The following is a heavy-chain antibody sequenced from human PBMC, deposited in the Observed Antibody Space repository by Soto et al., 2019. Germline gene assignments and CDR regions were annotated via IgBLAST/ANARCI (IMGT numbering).Heavy chain of an antibody. D-gene: IGHD3-16*02. Sequence: PGGSLRLSCAASGFTFSSYAMSWVRQAPGKGLEWVSAISGSGGSTYYADSVKGRFTISRDNSKNTLYLQMNSLRAEDTAVYYCAKDRGMITFGGVIAEADYWGQGTLVTVSS. V-gene: IGHV3-23*01. CDR1: GFTFSSYA. CDR3: AKDRGMITFGGVIAEADY. CDR2: ISGSGGST. J-gene: IGHJ4*02.